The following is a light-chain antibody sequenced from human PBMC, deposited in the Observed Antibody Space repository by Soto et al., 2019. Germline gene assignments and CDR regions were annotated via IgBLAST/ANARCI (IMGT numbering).Light chain of an antibody. V-gene: IGKV3-20*01. CDR3: QHYGSTPWS. J-gene: IGKJ1*01. CDR2: GAS. Sequence: EVEMTQSPGTLSLSLGERATLTCRASQSVSSNYQACHQKKPGQAPRLLLYGASIRATDIPDRISGSGSGTDFTLTISRLEPEDFAVYYCQHYGSTPWSFGQGTKVEIK. CDR1: QSVSSNY.